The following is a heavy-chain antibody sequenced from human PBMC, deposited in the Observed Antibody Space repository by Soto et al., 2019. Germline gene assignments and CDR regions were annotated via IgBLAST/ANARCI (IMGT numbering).Heavy chain of an antibody. D-gene: IGHD4-17*01. CDR3: ARDQPSGDYCAFDI. CDR1: GDSVSNGRYY. Sequence: PSETLSLTCTVSGDSVSNGRYYWSWIRQPPGKGPEWIGYIFHNGDTNYNPSLRSRLTMSVDTSRNQLSLRLTSVTAADTAVYYCARDQPSGDYCAFDIWGQGTAVTVSS. J-gene: IGHJ3*02. V-gene: IGHV4-61*01. CDR2: IFHNGDT.